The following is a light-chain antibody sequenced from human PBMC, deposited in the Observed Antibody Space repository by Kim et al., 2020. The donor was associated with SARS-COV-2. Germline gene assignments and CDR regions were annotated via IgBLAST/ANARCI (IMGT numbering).Light chain of an antibody. CDR2: DAS. V-gene: IGKV1-33*01. CDR3: QQYQT. J-gene: IGKJ2*01. CDR1: QGISNY. Sequence: PSSLSESVGDRVTITCQASQGISNYLNWYQQKPGKAPKLMIYDASNLETGVPSRFSGSGSGTDFTFTISSLQPEDIATYYCQQYQTFGQGTKLEI.